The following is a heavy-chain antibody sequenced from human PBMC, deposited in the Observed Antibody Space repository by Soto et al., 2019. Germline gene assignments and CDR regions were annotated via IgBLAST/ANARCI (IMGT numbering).Heavy chain of an antibody. CDR2: IYHSGST. V-gene: IGHV4-4*02. Sequence: QVELQESGPGLVKPSGTLSLTCVVSGNSISTTNWWSWVRQSPGKGLEWIGEIYHSGSTNYNPSLKSRVTISVDKSKNQFSLKLSSVTAADTAVYYCARDVGYHDDGSPSGQFDFWGQGTLVTVSS. J-gene: IGHJ4*02. CDR3: ARDVGYHDDGSPSGQFDF. CDR1: GNSISTTNW. D-gene: IGHD3-22*01.